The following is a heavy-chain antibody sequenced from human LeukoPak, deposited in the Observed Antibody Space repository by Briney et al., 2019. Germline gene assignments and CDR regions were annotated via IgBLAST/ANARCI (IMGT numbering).Heavy chain of an antibody. D-gene: IGHD2-2*01. CDR1: GFTFSDYY. CDR3: ARDTSHCSSTSCYVSDNWFDP. CDR2: ISSSGSTI. Sequence: PGGSLRLSCVASGFTFSDYYMSWIRQAPGKGLEWVSYISSSGSTIYYADSVKGRFTISRDSAKNSLYLQMNSLRAEDTAVYYCARDTSHCSSTSCYVSDNWFDPWGQGTLVTVSS. J-gene: IGHJ5*02. V-gene: IGHV3-11*01.